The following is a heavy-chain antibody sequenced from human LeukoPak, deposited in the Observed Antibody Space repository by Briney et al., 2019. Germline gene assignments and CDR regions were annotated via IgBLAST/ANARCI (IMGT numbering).Heavy chain of an antibody. CDR1: GGTFSNST. V-gene: IGHV1-69*02. Sequence: ASVKVSCKASGGTFSNSTISWVRQAPGQGLEWMGRIIPMLGIPNYSPRFQGRVTITADRSTAYMELSSLRSEDTAVYYCARLQDYSDYSDYWGQGTLVTVSS. D-gene: IGHD4-11*01. J-gene: IGHJ4*02. CDR2: IIPMLGIP. CDR3: ARLQDYSDYSDY.